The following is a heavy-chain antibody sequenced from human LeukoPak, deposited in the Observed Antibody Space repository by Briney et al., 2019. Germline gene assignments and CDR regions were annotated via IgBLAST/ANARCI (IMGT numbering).Heavy chain of an antibody. D-gene: IGHD3-10*01. V-gene: IGHV3-73*01. J-gene: IGHJ6*02. CDR2: IRSKANSYAT. CDR1: GFTFSVSA. Sequence: GGSLRLSCAAYGFTFSVSAMHWVRQASGKGLEWVGRIRSKANSYATAYAASVKGRFTISRDDSKNTAYLQMNSLKTEDTAVYYCTVLWFGELQQKWGYYYYYGMDVWGQGTTVTVSS. CDR3: TVLWFGELQQKWGYYYYYGMDV.